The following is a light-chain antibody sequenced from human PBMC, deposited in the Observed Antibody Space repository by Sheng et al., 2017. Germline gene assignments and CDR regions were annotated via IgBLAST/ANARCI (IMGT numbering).Light chain of an antibody. CDR2: ENS. CDR3: AAWDDSLNGPV. V-gene: IGLV1-44*01. CDR1: TSNIGINT. J-gene: IGLJ3*02. Sequence: QSVLTQSPSASGTPGQMVTISCSGSTSNIGINTVNWYQQVPGTAPRLLIYENSQRPSGVPGRFSGSKSGTSASLAISGLQSEDEADYYCAAWDDSLNGPVFGGGTKVAVL.